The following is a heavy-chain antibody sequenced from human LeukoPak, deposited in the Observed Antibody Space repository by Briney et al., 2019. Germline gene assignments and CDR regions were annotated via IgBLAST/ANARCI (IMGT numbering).Heavy chain of an antibody. CDR3: ARDQGLAYCGGDCFPAYFDY. J-gene: IGHJ4*02. CDR1: GFTFSNYL. V-gene: IGHV3-48*04. D-gene: IGHD2-21*02. Sequence: PGGSLRLSCVASGFTFSNYLMNWVRQAPGKGLEWVSYISSSGSTIYYADSVKGRFTISRDNAKNSLYLQMNSLRAEDTAVYYCARDQGLAYCGGDCFPAYFDYWGQGTLVTVSS. CDR2: ISSSGSTI.